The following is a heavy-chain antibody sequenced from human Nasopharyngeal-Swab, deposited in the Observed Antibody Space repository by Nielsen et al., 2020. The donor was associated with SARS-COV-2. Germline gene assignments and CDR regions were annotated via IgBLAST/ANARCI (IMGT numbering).Heavy chain of an antibody. D-gene: IGHD3-22*01. J-gene: IGHJ4*02. CDR1: GFTFSSYA. Sequence: GESLKISCAASGFTFSSYAMHWVRQAPGKGLEWVAVISYDGSNKYYVDSVKGRFTISRDNSKNTLSLQMNSLRAEDTAVYYCAKDRGIVVVIGFDYWGQGALVTVSS. V-gene: IGHV3-30-3*01. CDR2: ISYDGSNK. CDR3: AKDRGIVVVIGFDY.